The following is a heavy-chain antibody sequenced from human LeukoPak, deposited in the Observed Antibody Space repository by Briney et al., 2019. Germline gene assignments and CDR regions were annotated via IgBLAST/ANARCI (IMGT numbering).Heavy chain of an antibody. V-gene: IGHV4-34*01. Sequence: SETLSLTCAVYGGSFSGYYWSRIRQPPGKGLEWIGEINHSGSTNYNPSLKSRVTISVDTSKNQFSLKLSSVTAADTAVYYCARVRGYYDSSGYSPRGYFQHWGQGTLVTVSS. D-gene: IGHD3-22*01. J-gene: IGHJ1*01. CDR1: GGSFSGYY. CDR3: ARVRGYYDSSGYSPRGYFQH. CDR2: INHSGST.